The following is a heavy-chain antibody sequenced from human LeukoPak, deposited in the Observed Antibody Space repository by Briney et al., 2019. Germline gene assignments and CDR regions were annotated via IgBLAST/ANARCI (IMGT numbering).Heavy chain of an antibody. J-gene: IGHJ3*02. Sequence: GGSLRLSCAASGFTFSSYAMSWVRQAPGKGLEWVSAISGSGGSTYYADSVNGRFTISRDNSKNTLYLQMNSLRAEDTAVYYCAKDGLTEIVVVPGAFDIWGQGTMVTVSS. CDR1: GFTFSSYA. D-gene: IGHD3-22*01. CDR3: AKDGLTEIVVVPGAFDI. V-gene: IGHV3-23*01. CDR2: ISGSGGST.